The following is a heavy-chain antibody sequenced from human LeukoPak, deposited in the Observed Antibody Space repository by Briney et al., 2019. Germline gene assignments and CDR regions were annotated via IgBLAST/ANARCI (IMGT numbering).Heavy chain of an antibody. CDR1: GFTFSNAW. D-gene: IGHD2-8*01. V-gene: IGHV3-15*01. CDR2: IKSKTDGGTT. J-gene: IGHJ4*02. Sequence: PGGSLRLSCAASGFTFSNAWKSWVRQAPGKGLEWVGRIKSKTDGGTTDYAAPVKGRFTISRDDSKNTLYLQINSLKTEDIAVYYCTTYPMVYAMNYWGQGTLVTVSS. CDR3: TTYPMVYAMNY.